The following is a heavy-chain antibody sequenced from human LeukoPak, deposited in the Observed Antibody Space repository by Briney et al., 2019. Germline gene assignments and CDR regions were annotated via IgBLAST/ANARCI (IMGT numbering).Heavy chain of an antibody. CDR3: ARVARYCSSTSCYEDYYYYMDV. CDR2: INPNSGGT. J-gene: IGHJ6*03. Sequence: ASVKVFCKASGYTFTGYYMHWVRQAPGQGLERMGWINPNSGGTNYAQKFQGRVTMTRNTSISTAYMELSSLRSEDTAVYYCARVARYCSSTSCYEDYYYYMDVWGKGTTVTISS. CDR1: GYTFTGYY. V-gene: IGHV1-2*02. D-gene: IGHD2-2*01.